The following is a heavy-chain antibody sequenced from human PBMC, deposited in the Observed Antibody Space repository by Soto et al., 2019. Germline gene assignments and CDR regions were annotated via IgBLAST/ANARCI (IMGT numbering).Heavy chain of an antibody. CDR3: ARGAFPTWGSYPLDY. Sequence: EVQLVESGGGLVQPGGSLRLSCAASGFTFSTYWMTWVRQAPGKGLEWVASIKQDGSEYYYVGSVKGRFTISRDNAKNSLYLQMNSLRAEDTAVYYCARGAFPTWGSYPLDYWGQGTLVTVSS. D-gene: IGHD3-16*02. CDR2: IKQDGSEY. CDR1: GFTFSTYW. J-gene: IGHJ4*02. V-gene: IGHV3-7*04.